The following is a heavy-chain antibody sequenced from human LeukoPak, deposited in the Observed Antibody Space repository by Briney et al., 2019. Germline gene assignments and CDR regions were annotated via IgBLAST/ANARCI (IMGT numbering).Heavy chain of an antibody. Sequence: PGGSLRLSCAASGFTFSSYGMNWVSQAPGKGLEWVSYISRSSTTIYYADSVKGRFTISRDNAKDSLYLQMNSPRAEDTAVYYCARGGYYDSSGYPPEYWGQGTLVTVSS. V-gene: IGHV3-48*01. CDR1: GFTFSSYG. J-gene: IGHJ4*02. D-gene: IGHD3-22*01. CDR3: ARGGYYDSSGYPPEY. CDR2: ISRSSTTI.